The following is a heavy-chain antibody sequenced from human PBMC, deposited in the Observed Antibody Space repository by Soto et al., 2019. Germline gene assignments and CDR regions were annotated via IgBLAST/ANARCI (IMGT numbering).Heavy chain of an antibody. J-gene: IGHJ6*02. D-gene: IGHD6-13*01. CDR3: ARGRAAAGSRGMDV. CDR2: ISYDGSNK. V-gene: IGHV3-30-3*01. Sequence: GGSLRLSCAASGFTFSSYAMHWVRQAPGKGLEWVAVISYDGSNKYYADSVKGRFTISRDNSKNTLYLQMNSLRAEDTAVYYCARGRAAAGSRGMDVWGQGTTVTVSS. CDR1: GFTFSSYA.